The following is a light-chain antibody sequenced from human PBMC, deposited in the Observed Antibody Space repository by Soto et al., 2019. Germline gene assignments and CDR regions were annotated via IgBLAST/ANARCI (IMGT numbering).Light chain of an antibody. CDR2: GAS. CDR3: QQRSTWPT. V-gene: IGKV3D-20*02. Sequence: EIVLTQSPGTLSLSPGERATLSFSASQSVSSSYLAWYQQKPGQAPRLLIYGASSRATGIPDRFSGSGSGTAFTLTISSLEPEDFALYYCQQRSTWPTFGQGTRLEIK. J-gene: IGKJ5*01. CDR1: QSVSSSY.